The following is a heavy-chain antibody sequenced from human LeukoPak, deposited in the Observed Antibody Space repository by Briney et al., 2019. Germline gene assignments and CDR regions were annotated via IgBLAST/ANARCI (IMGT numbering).Heavy chain of an antibody. CDR3: ARDRRIVVWVFDP. J-gene: IGHJ5*02. Sequence: PGRSLRLSCAASGFTFSSYAMLWVRQAPGKGLEWVAVISYGGSNKYYADSVKGRFTISRDNSKNTLYLQMNSLRAEDTAVYYCARDRRIVVWVFDPWGQGTLVTVSS. V-gene: IGHV3-30-3*01. CDR1: GFTFSSYA. CDR2: ISYGGSNK. D-gene: IGHD2-15*01.